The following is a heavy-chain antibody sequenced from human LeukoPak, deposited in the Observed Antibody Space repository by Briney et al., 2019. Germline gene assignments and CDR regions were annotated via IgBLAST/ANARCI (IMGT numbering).Heavy chain of an antibody. J-gene: IGHJ6*02. CDR3: AKVLYGSGSYYGFGPYYYGMDV. D-gene: IGHD3-10*01. V-gene: IGHV3-30*02. Sequence: GGSLRLSCAASGVTVSSNYMSWVRQAPGKGLEWVAFIRYDGSNKYYADSVKGRFTISRDNSKNTLYLQMNSLRAEDTAVYYCAKVLYGSGSYYGFGPYYYGMDVWGQGTTVTVSS. CDR2: IRYDGSNK. CDR1: GVTVSSNY.